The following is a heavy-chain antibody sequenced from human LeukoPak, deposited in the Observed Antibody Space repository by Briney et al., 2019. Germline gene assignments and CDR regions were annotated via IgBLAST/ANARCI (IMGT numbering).Heavy chain of an antibody. CDR2: IYYSGST. CDR1: GGSISSSSYY. D-gene: IGHD3-3*01. Sequence: SETLSLTCTVSGGSISSSSYYWGWIRQPPGKGLEWIGSIYYSGSTYYNPSLKSRVTISVDTSKNQFSLKLSSVTAADTAVYYCARAPYYDFWSGYWYWGQGTLVTVSS. CDR3: ARAPYYDFWSGYWY. V-gene: IGHV4-39*01. J-gene: IGHJ4*02.